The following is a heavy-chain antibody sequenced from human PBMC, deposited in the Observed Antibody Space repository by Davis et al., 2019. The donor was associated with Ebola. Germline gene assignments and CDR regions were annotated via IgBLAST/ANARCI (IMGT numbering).Heavy chain of an antibody. CDR1: GYTFTSYD. V-gene: IGHV1-2*04. Sequence: AASVTVSCKASGYTFTSYDINWVRQAPGQGLEWMGWINPNSGGTNYAQKFQGWVTMTRDTSISTAYMELSRLRSDDTAVYYCARSALRQQLTFEIWGQGTMVTVSS. CDR3: ARSALRQQLTFEI. D-gene: IGHD6-13*01. CDR2: INPNSGGT. J-gene: IGHJ3*02.